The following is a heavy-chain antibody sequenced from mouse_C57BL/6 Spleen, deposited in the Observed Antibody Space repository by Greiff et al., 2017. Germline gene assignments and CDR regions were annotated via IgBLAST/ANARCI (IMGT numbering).Heavy chain of an antibody. CDR3: ARSTDYDYDRAWFAY. J-gene: IGHJ3*01. V-gene: IGHV1-64*01. CDR1: GYTFTSYW. D-gene: IGHD2-4*01. CDR2: IHPNSGST. Sequence: VQLQQPGAELVKPGASVKLSCKASGYTFTSYWMHWVKQRPGQGLEWIGMIHPNSGSTNYNEKFKSKATLTVDKSSSTAYMQLSSLTSEDSAVYYCARSTDYDYDRAWFAYWGQGTLVTVSA.